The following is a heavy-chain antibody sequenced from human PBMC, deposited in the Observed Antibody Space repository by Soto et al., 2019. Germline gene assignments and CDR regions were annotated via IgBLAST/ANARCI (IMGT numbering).Heavy chain of an antibody. V-gene: IGHV4-31*03. J-gene: IGHJ3*02. CDR1: GGSISSGGYY. CDR2: IYYSGST. D-gene: IGHD3-10*01. CDR3: ARTNLYYGSGSGLGAFDI. Sequence: QVQLQESGPGLVKPSQTLSLTCTVSGGSISSGGYYWSWIRQHPGKGLEWIGYIYYSGSTYYNPSLKSRVTRSVDTSKNQFYLKLSSVTAADRAVYYCARTNLYYGSGSGLGAFDIWGQGTMVTVSS.